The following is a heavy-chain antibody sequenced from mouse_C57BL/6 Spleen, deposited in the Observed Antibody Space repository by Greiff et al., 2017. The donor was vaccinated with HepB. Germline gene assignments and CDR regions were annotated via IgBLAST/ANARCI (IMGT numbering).Heavy chain of an antibody. V-gene: IGHV1-26*01. CDR3: ARYETGPFAY. J-gene: IGHJ3*01. Sequence: VQLQQSGPELVKPGASVKISCKASGYTFTDYYMNWVKQSHGKSLEWIGDINPNNGGTSYNQKFKGKATLTVDKSSSTAYMELRSLTSEDSAVYYCARYETGPFAYWGQGTLVTVSA. CDR1: GYTFTDYY. D-gene: IGHD2-3*01. CDR2: INPNNGGT.